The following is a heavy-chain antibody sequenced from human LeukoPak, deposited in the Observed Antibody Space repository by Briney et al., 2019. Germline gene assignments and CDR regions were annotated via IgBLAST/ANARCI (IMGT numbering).Heavy chain of an antibody. V-gene: IGHV1-2*02. CDR2: INPNSGGT. CDR3: ARGGGLFDP. J-gene: IGHJ5*02. D-gene: IGHD4-23*01. Sequence: GASVKVSCKASGYTFTGYYMHWVRQAPGQGLEWMGWINPNSGGTNYAQKFQGRVTITRNTSISTAYMELSSLRSEDTAVYYCARGGGLFDPWGQGTLVTVSS. CDR1: GYTFTGYY.